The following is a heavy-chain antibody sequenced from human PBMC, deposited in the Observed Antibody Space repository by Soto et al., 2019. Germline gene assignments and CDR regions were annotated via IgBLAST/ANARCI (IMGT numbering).Heavy chain of an antibody. CDR2: INPNSGGT. V-gene: IGHV1-2*04. Sequence: GASVKVSCKASGCTFTEYYMQWVRPAPGQGIERMGWINPNSGGTNSAQKFQGWVTMTRDTSISTAYMELSRLRSDDTVVYYCAREFHSVSTPGHYYGMYGWGQGTTVPVSS. CDR1: GCTFTEYY. CDR3: AREFHSVSTPGHYYGMYG. D-gene: IGHD4-4*01. J-gene: IGHJ6*02.